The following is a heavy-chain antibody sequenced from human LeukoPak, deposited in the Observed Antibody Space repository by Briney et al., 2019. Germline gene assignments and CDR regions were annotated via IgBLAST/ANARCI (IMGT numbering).Heavy chain of an antibody. CDR1: GFTFSSYS. CDR3: ARERYDSSGCIDY. V-gene: IGHV3-21*01. D-gene: IGHD3-22*01. Sequence: PGGSLRLSCAASGFTFSSYSMNWVRQAPGKGLEWVSSISSSSSYIYYADSVKGRFTISRDNAKNSLYLQMNSLRAEDTAVYYCARERYDSSGCIDYWGQGTLVTVSS. CDR2: ISSSSSYI. J-gene: IGHJ4*02.